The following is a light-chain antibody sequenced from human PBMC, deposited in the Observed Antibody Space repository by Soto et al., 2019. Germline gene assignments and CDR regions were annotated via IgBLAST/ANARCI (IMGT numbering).Light chain of an antibody. CDR1: LNIGDS. CDR2: AAS. V-gene: IGKV1-39*01. CDR3: QQSYSTPHT. J-gene: IGKJ1*01. Sequence: DIRRRQSPSSRSASVGDRLPIPGGASLNIGDSLRWFQQKAGKAPKLLIYAASSLEAGVPSRFSGSGSGTDFTLTISSLQPEDFATYYCQQSYSTPHTFGQGTKVDIK.